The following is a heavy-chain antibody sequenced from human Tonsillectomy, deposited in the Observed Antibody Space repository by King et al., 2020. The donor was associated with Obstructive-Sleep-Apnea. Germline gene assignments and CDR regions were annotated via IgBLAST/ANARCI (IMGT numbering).Heavy chain of an antibody. CDR1: GYSISSGYY. CDR2: IYNSGRT. J-gene: IGHJ5*02. D-gene: IGHD6-13*01. Sequence: QLQESGPGLVKPSETLSLTCTVSGYSISSGYYWGWIRQPPGKGLEWIGSIYNSGRTYYHPSLKRRVTKSVETSKNQFSLKLSSVTAADTAVYYCARGHSSSWYDNWFDPWGQGTLVTVSS. CDR3: ARGHSSSWYDNWFDP. V-gene: IGHV4-38-2*02.